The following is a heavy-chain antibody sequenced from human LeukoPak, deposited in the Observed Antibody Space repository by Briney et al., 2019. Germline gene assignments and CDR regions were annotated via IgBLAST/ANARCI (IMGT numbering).Heavy chain of an antibody. CDR2: IYSDGSST. CDR3: ARGRAEAGSWSDY. J-gene: IGHJ4*02. V-gene: IGHV3-74*01. CDR1: GFTFSYYW. Sequence: GGSLRLSCAASGFTFSYYWMHWVCQAPGKGLVWVSRIYSDGSSTSYADFVKGRFTISRDNAKNTLYLQMNSLRAEDTAVYYCARGRAEAGSWSDYWGQGTLVTVSS. D-gene: IGHD6-13*01.